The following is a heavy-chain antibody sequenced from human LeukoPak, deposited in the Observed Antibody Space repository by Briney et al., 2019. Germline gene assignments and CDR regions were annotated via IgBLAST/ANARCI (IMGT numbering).Heavy chain of an antibody. CDR2: ISGSGSRT. Sequence: GGSLRLSCAASGFTFSESWMTWVRQAPGKGLEWVSAISGSGSRTYYADSVKGRFTISRDNSKNTLNLQMNSLGAEDTAVYYCAKDSNGDYGVEYFQHWGQGTLVTVSS. CDR1: GFTFSESW. D-gene: IGHD4-17*01. CDR3: AKDSNGDYGVEYFQH. J-gene: IGHJ1*01. V-gene: IGHV3-23*01.